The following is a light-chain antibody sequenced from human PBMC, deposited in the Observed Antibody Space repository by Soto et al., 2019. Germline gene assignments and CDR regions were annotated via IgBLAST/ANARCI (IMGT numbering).Light chain of an antibody. J-gene: IGLJ2*01. CDR2: DNN. CDR3: GTWDSSLSAVV. V-gene: IGLV1-51*01. Sequence: QSVLTQPPSVSAAPGQKVTISCSGSSSNIGKNDVSWYQQFPGTAPKLLNYDNNKRPSGIPDRFSGSKSGTSATLGITGLQTGDEADYYCGTWDSSLSAVVFGGGTKLTVL. CDR1: SSNIGKND.